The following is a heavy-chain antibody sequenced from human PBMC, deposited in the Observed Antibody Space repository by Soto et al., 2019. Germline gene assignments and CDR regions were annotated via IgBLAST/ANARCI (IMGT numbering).Heavy chain of an antibody. CDR3: AKSYSSGWYARVDY. J-gene: IGHJ4*02. Sequence: QVQLVESGGGVVQPGRSLRLSCAASGFTFSSYGMHWVRQAPGKGLEWVAGISYDGSNKYYADSVKGRFTIYRDNSKNTLYLKMNSLRAEDTAVYYCAKSYSSGWYARVDYWGQGTLVTVSS. CDR1: GFTFSSYG. V-gene: IGHV3-30*18. CDR2: ISYDGSNK. D-gene: IGHD6-19*01.